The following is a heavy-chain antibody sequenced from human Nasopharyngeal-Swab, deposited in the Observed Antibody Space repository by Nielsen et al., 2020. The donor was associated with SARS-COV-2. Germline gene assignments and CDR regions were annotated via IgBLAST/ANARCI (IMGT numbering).Heavy chain of an antibody. CDR3: ASGQCINGVCNPTDGLDV. CDR1: GFSITYRF. D-gene: IGHD2-8*01. CDR2: ITPFNGNA. J-gene: IGHJ6*02. Sequence: SVKVSCKASGFSITYRFLHWMRQAPGQVLEWMGWITPFNGNAKYAQKFQGRVSITRDGSRTTASLELSSLRPDDTAMYFCASGQCINGVCNPTDGLDVWGQGTSVTVS. V-gene: IGHV1-45*02.